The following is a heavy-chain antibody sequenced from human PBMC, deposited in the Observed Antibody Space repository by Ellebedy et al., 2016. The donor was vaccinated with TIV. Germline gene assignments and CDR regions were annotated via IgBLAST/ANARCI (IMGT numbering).Heavy chain of an antibody. D-gene: IGHD3-3*01. CDR1: GGPISSYY. CDR3: ARATAKLFGAVMGPSDH. Sequence: SETLSLTCTVSGGPISSYYWSWIRQPPGKRLECIGYIYYSGSTNYNPSLKSRVTISVDTSKNQFSLKLSSVTAADTAVYYCARATAKLFGAVMGPSDHWGQGALVTVSS. V-gene: IGHV4-59*01. CDR2: IYYSGST. J-gene: IGHJ4*02.